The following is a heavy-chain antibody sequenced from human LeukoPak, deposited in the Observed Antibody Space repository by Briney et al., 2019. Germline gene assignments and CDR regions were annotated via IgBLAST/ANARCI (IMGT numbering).Heavy chain of an antibody. Sequence: PGGSLRLSCAASGFTFSSYWMSCVRQAPGKGLEWLANIKQDGSEKYYVDSVKGRFTISRDNAKNSLYLQMNSLRAEDTAVYYCARDLGQRWLQFGYFDYWGQGTLVTVSS. J-gene: IGHJ4*02. V-gene: IGHV3-7*01. CDR1: GFTFSSYW. D-gene: IGHD5-24*01. CDR3: ARDLGQRWLQFGYFDY. CDR2: IKQDGSEK.